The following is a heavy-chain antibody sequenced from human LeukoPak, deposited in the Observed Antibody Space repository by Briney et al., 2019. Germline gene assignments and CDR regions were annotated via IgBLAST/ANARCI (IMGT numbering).Heavy chain of an antibody. CDR2: IRSDGSNK. CDR3: AKVDVRGYMYGFDF. J-gene: IGHJ4*02. D-gene: IGHD1-1*01. CDR1: GFGFTSHG. V-gene: IGHV3-30*02. Sequence: GGSLRLSWAASGFGFTSHGMNWVRQTPGKGLEWVAFIRSDGSNKYYADSVKGRFIVSRDSSKNTLYLQMNSLRAEDTAVYYCAKVDVRGYMYGFDFWGQGTLVTVSS.